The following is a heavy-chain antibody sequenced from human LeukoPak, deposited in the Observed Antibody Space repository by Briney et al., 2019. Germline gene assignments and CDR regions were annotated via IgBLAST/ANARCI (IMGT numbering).Heavy chain of an antibody. CDR1: GYIFPNYW. J-gene: IGHJ6*03. CDR3: AKRGRGRDYYYMDV. CDR2: IYAGDSDT. Sequence: GESLKISCKGSGYIFPNYWLGWVRQMPGKGLEWMGFIYAGDSDTTYSPSFQGQVTISADKSINTVYLQWSNLKASDTATYYCAKRGRGRDYYYMDVWGKGTTVTVSS. V-gene: IGHV5-51*01. D-gene: IGHD3-16*01.